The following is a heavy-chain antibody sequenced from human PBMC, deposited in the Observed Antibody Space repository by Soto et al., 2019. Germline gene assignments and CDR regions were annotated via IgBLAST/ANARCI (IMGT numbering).Heavy chain of an antibody. D-gene: IGHD1-20*01. J-gene: IGHJ5*02. CDR3: AHSVTGTNNPNWFDL. Sequence: QITLKESGPTLVKPTQTLTLTCTFSGFSLSTSGVGVCWIRQPPGKALEWLALIYWDDDKRYSPSLKSRRTITKDTSKIHVVLTMTNMDPVDTATYYCAHSVTGTNNPNWFDLWGQGTLVTVSS. CDR1: GFSLSTSGVG. V-gene: IGHV2-5*02. CDR2: IYWDDDK.